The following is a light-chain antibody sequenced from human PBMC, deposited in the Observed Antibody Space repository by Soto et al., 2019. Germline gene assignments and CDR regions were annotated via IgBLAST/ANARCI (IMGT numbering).Light chain of an antibody. J-gene: IGKJ4*01. V-gene: IGKV3-20*01. CDR1: QSVIY. Sequence: TVLTQYTGNLSLARGEWATLCCRASQSVIYLAWYQQKPGQAPRLLFYGASNRATGIPGRFSGSGSGTDSTLTFSRLEPEDLAVYYFQQYGSSPRTFGGGTKVDIK. CDR2: GAS. CDR3: QQYGSSPRT.